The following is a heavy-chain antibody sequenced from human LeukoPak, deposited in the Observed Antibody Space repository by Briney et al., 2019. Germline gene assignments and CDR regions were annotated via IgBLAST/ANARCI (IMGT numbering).Heavy chain of an antibody. CDR2: IYPGDSDT. J-gene: IGHJ4*02. CDR3: ARQTQYCSSTSCYYFDY. Sequence: GESLKISCRGSGYSFTTYWIAWVRQMPGKGLEWMGIIYPGDSDTRYSPSFQGQVTISADKSISTAYLQWSSLKASDTAMYYCARQTQYCSSTSCYYFDYWGQGTLVTVSS. CDR1: GYSFTTYW. D-gene: IGHD2-2*01. V-gene: IGHV5-51*01.